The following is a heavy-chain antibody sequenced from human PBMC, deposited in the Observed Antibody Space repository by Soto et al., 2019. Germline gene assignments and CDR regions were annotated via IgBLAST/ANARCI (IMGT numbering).Heavy chain of an antibody. J-gene: IGHJ4*02. Sequence: QVQLVQSGAEVKKPGASVKVSCKASGYTFTRWHILWVRQAPGQGLEWMGKINPSAGNTNYAQKLQGRVTMTRDTATSTAYMELSSLTSEDTAVYYCARARYDSSGHPYFDYWGQGTLVTVSS. V-gene: IGHV1-46*01. CDR2: INPSAGNT. CDR3: ARARYDSSGHPYFDY. CDR1: GYTFTRWH. D-gene: IGHD3-22*01.